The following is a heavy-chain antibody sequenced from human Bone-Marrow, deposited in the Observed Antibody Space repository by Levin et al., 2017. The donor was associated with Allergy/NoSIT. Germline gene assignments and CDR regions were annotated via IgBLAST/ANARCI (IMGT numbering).Heavy chain of an antibody. Sequence: GGSLRLSCVTSGFSFGDAWMNWIRQAPGKGLEWVGRIKTKSDGETTHYAAPVQGRFTISRDDSRSTLFLQMNQVQTDDTAVYYCTTYSSSWPYWGQGTLVTVSS. V-gene: IGHV3-15*01. J-gene: IGHJ4*02. CDR2: IKTKSDGETT. CDR3: TTYSSSWPY. D-gene: IGHD6-13*01. CDR1: GFSFGDAW.